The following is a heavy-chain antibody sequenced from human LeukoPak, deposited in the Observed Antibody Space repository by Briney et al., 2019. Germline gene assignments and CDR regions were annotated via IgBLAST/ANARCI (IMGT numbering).Heavy chain of an antibody. CDR2: IKEDGSEK. Sequence: GGSLRLSCAGSGCTFSRHWMTWVRQAPGKGLEWVANIKEDGSEKNYVDSAKGRFTISRDNAKNSLYLQMNSLRAEDTAVYFCATPLDYYDSSGYHQGGDWGQGTLVTVSS. J-gene: IGHJ4*02. CDR1: GCTFSRHW. CDR3: ATPLDYYDSSGYHQGGD. V-gene: IGHV3-7*03. D-gene: IGHD3-22*01.